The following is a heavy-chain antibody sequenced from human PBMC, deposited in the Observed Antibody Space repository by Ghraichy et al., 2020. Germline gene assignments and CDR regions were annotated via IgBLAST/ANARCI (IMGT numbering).Heavy chain of an antibody. Sequence: SETLSLTCSVSGDSISSSSYFLGWIRQPPGKGLEWIGSIYYSGSTYYNPSLKSRVTISVDTSKNQLSLKLSSVTAADTAVFYCATRSRRYDILTGYYFDYWGQGTLVTVSS. J-gene: IGHJ4*02. CDR1: GDSISSSSYF. V-gene: IGHV4-39*01. CDR2: IYYSGST. D-gene: IGHD3-9*01. CDR3: ATRSRRYDILTGYYFDY.